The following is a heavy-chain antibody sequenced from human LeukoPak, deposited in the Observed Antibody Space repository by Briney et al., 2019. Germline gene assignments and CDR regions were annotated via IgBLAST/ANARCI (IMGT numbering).Heavy chain of an antibody. CDR3: AKPYYYDSSGYSHTDY. J-gene: IGHJ4*02. CDR2: IRYDGGIK. V-gene: IGHV3-30*02. CDR1: GFTFSTYG. D-gene: IGHD3-22*01. Sequence: SGGSLRLSCAASGFTFSTYGMHWVRQAPGKGLEWVAFIRYDGGIKYYADSVKGRFTISRDNSKNTLYLQMNSLRAEDTAVYYCAKPYYYDSSGYSHTDYWGQGTLVTVSS.